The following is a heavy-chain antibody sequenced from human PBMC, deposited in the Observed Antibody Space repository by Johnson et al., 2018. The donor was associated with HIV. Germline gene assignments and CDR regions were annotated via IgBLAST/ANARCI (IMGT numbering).Heavy chain of an antibody. CDR1: GFPFSNAW. D-gene: IGHD3-22*01. J-gene: IGHJ3*02. CDR2: IKSKTDGGTT. V-gene: IGHV3-15*01. CDR3: TTDATYYCDSSALPDAFDI. Sequence: VQLVESGGGLVKPGGSLRLSCAASGFPFSNAWMSWVRQAPGKGLEWVGRIKSKTDGGTTDYAAPVKGRFTISRDDSKNTLYLQMNSLKTEDTAVYYCTTDATYYCDSSALPDAFDIWGQGTMVTVSS.